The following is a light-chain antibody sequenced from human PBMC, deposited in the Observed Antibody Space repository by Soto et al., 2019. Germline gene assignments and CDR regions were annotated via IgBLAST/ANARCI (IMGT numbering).Light chain of an antibody. Sequence: VMTQSPATLSVSPGERATLSCRASENVGSNLAWYQHKPGQAPRLLIYDAIIRAPDVPARFSGSWSGTEFTLTINSLQSEDFAVYYCQQYDAWPLTFGGGTKVDIK. CDR1: ENVGSN. CDR3: QQYDAWPLT. J-gene: IGKJ4*01. V-gene: IGKV3-15*01. CDR2: DAI.